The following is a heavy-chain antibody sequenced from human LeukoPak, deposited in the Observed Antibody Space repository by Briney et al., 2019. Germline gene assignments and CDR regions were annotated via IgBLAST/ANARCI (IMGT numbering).Heavy chain of an antibody. Sequence: SQTLSLTCTVSGGSISSGDYYWSWIRQPPGKGLEWIGYIYYSGSTYYNPSLKSRVTISVDTSKNQFSLKLSSVTAADTAVYYCARVDIEARDYGGNSVCWFDPWGQGTLVTVSS. J-gene: IGHJ5*02. CDR2: IYYSGST. V-gene: IGHV4-30-4*01. CDR1: GGSISSGDYY. CDR3: ARVDIEARDYGGNSVCWFDP. D-gene: IGHD4-23*01.